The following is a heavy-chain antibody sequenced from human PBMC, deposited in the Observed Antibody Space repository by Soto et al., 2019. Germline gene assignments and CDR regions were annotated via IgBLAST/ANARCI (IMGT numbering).Heavy chain of an antibody. V-gene: IGHV4-59*01. CDR1: GGSISSYY. Sequence: SETLSLTCTVSGGSISSYYWSWIRQPPGKGLEWIGYIYYSGSTNYNPSLKSRVTISVDTSKNQFSLKLSSVTAADTAVDYCARASPVLEGDYGDYKSTPHYYYYMDVWGKGTTVTVSS. J-gene: IGHJ6*03. CDR3: ARASPVLEGDYGDYKSTPHYYYYMDV. CDR2: IYYSGST. D-gene: IGHD4-17*01.